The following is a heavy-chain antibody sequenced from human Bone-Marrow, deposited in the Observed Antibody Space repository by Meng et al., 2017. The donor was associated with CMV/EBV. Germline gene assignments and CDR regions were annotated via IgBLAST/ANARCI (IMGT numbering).Heavy chain of an antibody. CDR3: VRGVPYDAFDI. CDR2: ISPVFGTA. D-gene: IGHD3-10*01. J-gene: IGHJ3*02. CDR1: GGTFKIYA. V-gene: IGHV1-69*05. Sequence: SVKVSCKASGGTFKIYAINWVRQASGQGLEWMGGISPVFGTANFAQKFQGRLTITTDESTSTAYMELSSLTSDDTAVYFCVRGVPYDAFDIWGQGTWVTGSS.